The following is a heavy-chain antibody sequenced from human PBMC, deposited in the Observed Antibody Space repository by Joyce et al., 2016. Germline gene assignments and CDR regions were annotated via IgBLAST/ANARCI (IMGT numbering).Heavy chain of an antibody. J-gene: IGHJ6*02. D-gene: IGHD6-25*01. Sequence: QVTLKESGPTLVKPTQTLTLTCTFSGFSLSTSGVGVGWIRQPPGKALEWLALIYWDYDKRYSSSLKSRLTITKDTSKNQVVLTMTNMDPVDTATYYCAHAPATDRYYGMDVWGQGTTVTVSS. CDR1: GFSLSTSGVG. CDR3: AHAPATDRYYGMDV. CDR2: IYWDYDK. V-gene: IGHV2-5*02.